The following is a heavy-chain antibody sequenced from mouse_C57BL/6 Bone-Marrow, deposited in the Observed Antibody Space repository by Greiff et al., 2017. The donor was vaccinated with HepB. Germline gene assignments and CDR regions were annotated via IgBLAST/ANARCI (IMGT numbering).Heavy chain of an antibody. D-gene: IGHD1-1*01. CDR2: IYPRSGNT. CDR1: GYTFTSYG. V-gene: IGHV1-81*01. J-gene: IGHJ2*01. Sequence: VQLQQSGAELARPGASVKLSCKASGYTFTSYGISWVKQRTGQGLEWIGEIYPRSGNTYYNEKFKGKATLTADKSSSTAYMELRSLTSEDSAVYFCARGGVITTVVATGDFDYWGQGTTLTVSA. CDR3: ARGGVITTVVATGDFDY.